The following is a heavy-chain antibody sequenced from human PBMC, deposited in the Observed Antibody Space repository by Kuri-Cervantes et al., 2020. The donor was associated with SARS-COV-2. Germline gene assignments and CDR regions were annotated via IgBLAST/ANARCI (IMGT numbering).Heavy chain of an antibody. V-gene: IGHV4-38-2*01. D-gene: IGHD4-11*01. Sequence: SQTLSLTCAFYGESFSGYYWGWIRQSPGKGLEWIGSLYRSGSTYYNPSLKSRVTISADTSKNQFSLKLSSVTAADTAVYYCATMTVLSSDAFDIWGLGTMVTVSS. CDR1: GESFSGYY. J-gene: IGHJ3*02. CDR2: LYRSGST. CDR3: ATMTVLSSDAFDI.